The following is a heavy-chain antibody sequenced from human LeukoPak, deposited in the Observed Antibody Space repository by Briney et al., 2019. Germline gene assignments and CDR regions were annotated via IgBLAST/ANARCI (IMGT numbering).Heavy chain of an antibody. J-gene: IGHJ4*02. Sequence: HPGGSLRLSCAASGFTFSSYAMHWVRQAPGKGLEWVAVISYDGSNKYYADSVKGRFTISRDNSKNTLYLQMNSLRAEDTAVYYCARDALRYFDMWGQGTLVTVSS. CDR1: GFTFSSYA. CDR3: ARDALRYFDM. CDR2: ISYDGSNK. D-gene: IGHD3-9*01. V-gene: IGHV3-30-3*01.